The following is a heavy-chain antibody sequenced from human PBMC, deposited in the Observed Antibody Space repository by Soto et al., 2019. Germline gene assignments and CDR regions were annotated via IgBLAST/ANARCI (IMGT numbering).Heavy chain of an antibody. Sequence: QVQLVESGGGLVKPGGSLRLSCAASGFTFSDYFMAWIRQAPGKGLEWIAYISRNSRYTNFADSVRGRFTISRDNAKNSLYLQMNDLSAEDTAVYYCATIYQEPSDDAFDVWGQGTMVTVSS. CDR1: GFTFSDYF. V-gene: IGHV3-11*06. CDR3: ATIYQEPSDDAFDV. CDR2: ISRNSRYT. D-gene: IGHD2-2*01. J-gene: IGHJ3*01.